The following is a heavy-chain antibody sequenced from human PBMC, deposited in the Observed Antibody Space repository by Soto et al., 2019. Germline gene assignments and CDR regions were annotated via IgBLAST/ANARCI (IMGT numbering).Heavy chain of an antibody. Sequence: QVQLVQSGAEVKKPGASVKVSCKASGYTFTSYGISWVRQAPGQGLEWMGWISAYNGNTNYAQKLQGRVTMITDTSTSTAYMELRSLRSDDTAVYYCARETLLSNYYASSGYYSDYWGQGTLVTVSS. CDR1: GYTFTSYG. CDR3: ARETLLSNYYASSGYYSDY. V-gene: IGHV1-18*01. D-gene: IGHD3-22*01. CDR2: ISAYNGNT. J-gene: IGHJ4*02.